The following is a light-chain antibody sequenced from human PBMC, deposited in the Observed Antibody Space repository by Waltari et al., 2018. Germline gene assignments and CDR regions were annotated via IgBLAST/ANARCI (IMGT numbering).Light chain of an antibody. CDR1: QSVLYSSDNTNY. CDR3: QQYYTTPRT. J-gene: IGKJ1*01. Sequence: DIVMTQSPYSLTVSLGERATINCKSSQSVLYSSDNTNYLTWYQQKPGQPPKLLIYWASTRESGVPDRFSGSGSGTDFTLTISSLQAEDVAVYYCQQYYTTPRTFGQGTKVEIK. V-gene: IGKV4-1*01. CDR2: WAS.